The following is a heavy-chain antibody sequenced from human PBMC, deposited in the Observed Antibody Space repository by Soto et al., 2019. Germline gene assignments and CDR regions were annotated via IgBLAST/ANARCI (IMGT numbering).Heavy chain of an antibody. CDR1: GFTLCSYA. CDR2: ISYDGSNK. CDR3: ARPEFYDFWSGNFDY. D-gene: IGHD3-3*01. Sequence: PGGSPRLSCAASGFTLCSYAMHWVRQATGKGLEWVAVISYDGSNKYYADSVKGRFTISRDNSKNTLYLQMNSLRAEDTAVYYCARPEFYDFWSGNFDYCGQTTLVTVSS. V-gene: IGHV3-30-3*01. J-gene: IGHJ4*02.